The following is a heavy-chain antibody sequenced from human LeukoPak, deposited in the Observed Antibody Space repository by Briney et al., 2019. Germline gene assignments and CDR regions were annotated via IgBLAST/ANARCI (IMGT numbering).Heavy chain of an antibody. D-gene: IGHD2-2*01. CDR2: INPNSGGT. V-gene: IGHV1-2*02. Sequence: ASVKVSCKASGYTFTGYYMHWVRQAPGQGLEWMGWINPNSGGTNYAQKFQGRVTMTRDTSITTAYMELNRLTSDDTAIYYCTRGQGTSWFDYWGQGTLLTVSS. CDR3: TRGQGTSWFDY. J-gene: IGHJ5*01. CDR1: GYTFTGYY.